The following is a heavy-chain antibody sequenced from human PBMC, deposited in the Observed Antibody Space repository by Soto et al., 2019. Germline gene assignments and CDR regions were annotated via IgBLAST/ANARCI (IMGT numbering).Heavy chain of an antibody. CDR3: ARVDGDPYYYFGMDV. J-gene: IGHJ6*02. V-gene: IGHV4-31*03. CDR2: IYHSGSA. Sequence: QVQLQESSPGLVRPSQTLSLTCTVSGDSIRSGGHYWTWIRQHPGKGLEWIGYIYHSGSAYYDPSLKSRVTISVDTSKNHFSLKLSSVTAADTAVYYCARVDGDPYYYFGMDVWGQGTTVTVSS. CDR1: GDSIRSGGHY. D-gene: IGHD4-17*01.